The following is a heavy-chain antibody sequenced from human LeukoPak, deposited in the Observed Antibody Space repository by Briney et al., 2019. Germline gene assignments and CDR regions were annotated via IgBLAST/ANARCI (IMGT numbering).Heavy chain of an antibody. J-gene: IGHJ4*02. V-gene: IGHV1-24*01. CDR1: GSSLIEVA. CDR2: FDPEDGEDGET. Sequence: ASVKVSCKDSGSSLIEVAMHWVRQAPGKGLEWVGSFDPEDGEDGETHYAQKFQGRVTMTEDASTDTAYMELTSLSSEDTALYYCEMTGRYAGRPFDYWGQGTLVTVSS. D-gene: IGHD3-9*01. CDR3: EMTGRYAGRPFDY.